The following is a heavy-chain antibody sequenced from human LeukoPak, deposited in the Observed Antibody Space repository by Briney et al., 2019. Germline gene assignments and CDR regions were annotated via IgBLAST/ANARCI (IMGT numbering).Heavy chain of an antibody. CDR2: ISSSGSTI. V-gene: IGHV3-11*04. D-gene: IGHD2-8*01. CDR1: GFTFSDYY. CDR3: ARDRRGPAVHCTNGVCYRGGEPNDY. J-gene: IGHJ4*02. Sequence: PGGSLRLSCAASGFTFSDYYMSWIRQAPGKGLEWVSYISSSGSTIYYADSVKGRFTISRDNAKNSLYLQMNSLRAEDTAVYYCARDRRGPAVHCTNGVCYRGGEPNDYWGQGTLVTVSS.